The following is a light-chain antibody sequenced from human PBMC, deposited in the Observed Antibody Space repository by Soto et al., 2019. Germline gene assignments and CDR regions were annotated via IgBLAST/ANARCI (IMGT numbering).Light chain of an antibody. CDR2: EVI. J-gene: IGLJ2*01. CDR3: TSYAGNNNLV. V-gene: IGLV2-8*01. CDR1: SSDY. Sequence: QSARTQPPSAAGSPGQSVTIACTGTSSDYVSWYQQHPGKAPKLLIYEVIKRPSGVPDRFSGSKSGNTASLTVSGLQAEDEADYHCTSYAGNNNLVFGGGTKVTVL.